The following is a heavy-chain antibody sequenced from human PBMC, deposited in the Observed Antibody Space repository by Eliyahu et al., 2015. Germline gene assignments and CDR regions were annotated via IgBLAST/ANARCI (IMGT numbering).Heavy chain of an antibody. Sequence: QVQLQQWGAGLLKPSETLSLTCAVYGGSFXGYYWSWIRQPPGKGLEWIGEINHSGSTNYNPSLKSRVTISVDTSKNQFSLKLSSVTAADTAVYYCARYCSGGSCWGLPFDIWGQGTMVTVSS. CDR2: INHSGST. V-gene: IGHV4-34*01. CDR3: ARYCSGGSCWGLPFDI. J-gene: IGHJ3*02. CDR1: GGSFXGYY. D-gene: IGHD2-15*01.